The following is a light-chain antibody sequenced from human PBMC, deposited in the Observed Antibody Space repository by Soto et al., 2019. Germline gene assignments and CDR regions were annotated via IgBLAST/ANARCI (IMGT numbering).Light chain of an antibody. CDR1: QSVSSSY. J-gene: IGKJ2*01. CDR3: QQYGGSPPYT. V-gene: IGKV3-20*01. Sequence: EIVLTQSPGTLSLSPGERATLSCRASQSVSSSYLAWYQQKPGQPPRPLIYGASSRATGIPDRFSGSGSGTDFTLTISRLEPEDFAVYYCQQYGGSPPYTFGQGTKLEIK. CDR2: GAS.